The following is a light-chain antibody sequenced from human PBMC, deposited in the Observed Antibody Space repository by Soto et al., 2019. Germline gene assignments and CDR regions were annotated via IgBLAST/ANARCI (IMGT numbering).Light chain of an antibody. CDR1: QGISSY. CDR3: QQYGGSVPWT. J-gene: IGKJ1*01. CDR2: AAS. V-gene: IGKV1-8*01. Sequence: AIRMTQSPSSFSASTGDRVTITCRASQGISSYLAWYQQKPGKAPKLLIYAASTLQSGVPSRFSGSGSGTDFTLTITRLEPEDFAVYYCQQYGGSVPWTFGQGTKVDIK.